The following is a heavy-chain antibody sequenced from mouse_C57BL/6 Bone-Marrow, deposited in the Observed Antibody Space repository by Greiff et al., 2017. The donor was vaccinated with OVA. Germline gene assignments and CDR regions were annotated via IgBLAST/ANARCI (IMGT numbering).Heavy chain of an antibody. CDR1: GYTFTSYG. V-gene: IGHV1-81*01. CDR2: IYPRSGNT. CDR3: AREGYYYGSSYSWFAY. J-gene: IGHJ3*01. Sequence: VKLQESGAELARPGASVKLSCKASGYTFTSYGISWVKQRTGQGLEWIGEIYPRSGNTYYNEKFKGKATLTADKSSSTAYMELRSLTSEDSAVYFCAREGYYYGSSYSWFAYWGQGTLVTVSA. D-gene: IGHD1-1*01.